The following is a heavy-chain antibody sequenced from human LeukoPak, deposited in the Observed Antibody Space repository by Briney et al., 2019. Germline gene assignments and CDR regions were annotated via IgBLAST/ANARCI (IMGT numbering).Heavy chain of an antibody. J-gene: IGHJ5*02. CDR2: SYYSGST. CDR3: ARQRLRWYRNWFDP. Sequence: SETLSLTCTVSGGSISSSTYYGGWIRQPAGKGLEWIGTSYYSGSTYYNSPLKSRVTISVETSKNQFSLNMSSVTAADTAVYYCARQRLRWYRNWFDPWGQGTLVTVSS. D-gene: IGHD4-23*01. V-gene: IGHV4-39*01. CDR1: GGSISSSTYY.